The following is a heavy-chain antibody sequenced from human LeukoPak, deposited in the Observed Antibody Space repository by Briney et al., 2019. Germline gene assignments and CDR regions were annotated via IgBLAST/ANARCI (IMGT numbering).Heavy chain of an antibody. CDR3: ARDLGQYYDTSDNWFDP. CDR2: INSDGINT. V-gene: IGHV3-74*01. J-gene: IGHJ5*02. CDR1: GFTFSNYW. Sequence: GGSLRLSCAASGFTFSNYWMHWVRQAPGKGLVWVSRINSDGINTSYADSVKGRFTISRDNAKNTLNLQMNSLRAEDTAAYYCARDLGQYYDTSDNWFDPWGQGTLVTVSS. D-gene: IGHD3-22*01.